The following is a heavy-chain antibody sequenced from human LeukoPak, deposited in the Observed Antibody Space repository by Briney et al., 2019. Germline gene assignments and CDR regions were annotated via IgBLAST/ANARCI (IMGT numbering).Heavy chain of an antibody. CDR3: ARDHYYGSGSYYTFFDY. J-gene: IGHJ4*02. CDR2: IKQDGSEK. CDR1: GFTFSSYW. Sequence: GGSLRLSCAASGFTFSSYWMSWVRQAPGKGLESVANIKQDGSEKYYVDSVKGRFTISRDNAKNSLYLQMNSLRAEDTAVYYCARDHYYGSGSYYTFFDYWGQGTLVTVSS. D-gene: IGHD3-10*01. V-gene: IGHV3-7*01.